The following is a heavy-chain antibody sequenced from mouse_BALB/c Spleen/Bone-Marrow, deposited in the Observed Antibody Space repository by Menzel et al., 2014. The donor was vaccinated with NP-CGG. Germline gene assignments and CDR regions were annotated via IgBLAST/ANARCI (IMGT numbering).Heavy chain of an antibody. CDR1: GFTFTDYY. CDR3: ARDMGGLLFDS. V-gene: IGHV7-3*02. Sequence: EVQLVESGGGLVQPEGSLRLSCAPSGFTFTDYYMNWVRQPPGKALEWLVFIRNKAYGYTTEYSASVKGRFTISRDNSQNILYLQMNTLRAEDSATYYCARDMGGLLFDSWGQGTTLSVSS. CDR2: IRNKAYGYTT. D-gene: IGHD1-1*01. J-gene: IGHJ2*01.